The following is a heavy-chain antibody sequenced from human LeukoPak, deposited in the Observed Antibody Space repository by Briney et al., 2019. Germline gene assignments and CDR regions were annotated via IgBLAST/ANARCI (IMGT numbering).Heavy chain of an antibody. V-gene: IGHV4-34*01. CDR1: GGSFSGYY. Sequence: SETLSLTCAVYGGSFSGYYWSWIRQPPGKGLEWIGEINHSGSTNYNPSLKSRVTISVDTSKNQFPLKLSSVTAADTAVYYCARGSGFDIWGQGTMVTVSS. D-gene: IGHD3-10*01. CDR2: INHSGST. CDR3: ARGSGFDI. J-gene: IGHJ3*02.